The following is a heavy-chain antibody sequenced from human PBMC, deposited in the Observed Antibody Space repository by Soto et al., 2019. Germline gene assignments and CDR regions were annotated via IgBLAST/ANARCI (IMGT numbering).Heavy chain of an antibody. CDR1: GGSISSYY. Sequence: SETLSLTCTVSGGSISSYYWSWIRQPPGKGLEWIGYIYYSGSTNYNPSLKSRVTISVDTSKNQFSLKLSSVTAADTAVYYCAGGSGSYYYYYYYMDVWGKGTTVTVSS. CDR3: AGGSGSYYYYYYYMDV. J-gene: IGHJ6*03. V-gene: IGHV4-59*12. D-gene: IGHD3-10*01. CDR2: IYYSGST.